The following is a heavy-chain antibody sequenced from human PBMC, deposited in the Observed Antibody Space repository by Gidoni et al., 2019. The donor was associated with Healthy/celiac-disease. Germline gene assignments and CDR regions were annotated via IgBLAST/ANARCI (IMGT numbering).Heavy chain of an antibody. V-gene: IGHV3-49*03. CDR2: IRSKAYGGTT. Sequence: EVQLVESGGGLVQPGRSLRLYCTASGFTFGDYAMSWFRQAPGKGLEWVGFIRSKAYGGTTEYAASVKGRFTISRDDSKSIAYLQMNSLKTEDTAVYYCTRALTEEMATIPWYFDYWGQGTLVTVSS. J-gene: IGHJ4*02. CDR1: GFTFGDYA. D-gene: IGHD5-12*01. CDR3: TRALTEEMATIPWYFDY.